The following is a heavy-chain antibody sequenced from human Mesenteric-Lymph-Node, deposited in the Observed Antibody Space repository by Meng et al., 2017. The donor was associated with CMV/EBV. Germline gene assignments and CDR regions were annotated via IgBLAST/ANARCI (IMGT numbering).Heavy chain of an antibody. CDR1: GLTFSTYS. CDR2: ISYDGDNK. D-gene: IGHD1-1*01. Sequence: GGSLRLSCTASGLTFSTYSIHWVRQAPGKGLEWVAVISYDGDNKYYADSVKGRFTISRDNAKNSLYLQMNSLRAEDTAVYYCALQVHKLEPFDYWGQGTLVTVSS. J-gene: IGHJ4*02. V-gene: IGHV3-30*03. CDR3: ALQVHKLEPFDY.